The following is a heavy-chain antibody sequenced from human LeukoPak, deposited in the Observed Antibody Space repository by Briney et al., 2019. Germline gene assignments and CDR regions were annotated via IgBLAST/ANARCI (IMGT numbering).Heavy chain of an antibody. CDR1: GFTFSDYY. J-gene: IGHJ4*02. D-gene: IGHD3-10*01. CDR3: ARAPYPYGSGSHHYFDY. V-gene: IGHV3-11*04. Sequence: GGSLRRSCAASGFTFSDYYMSWIRQAPGKGLEWVSYISSSGSTIYYADSMKGRFTISRDNAKNSLYLQMNSLRAEDTAVYYCARAPYPYGSGSHHYFDYWGQGTLVTVSS. CDR2: ISSSGSTI.